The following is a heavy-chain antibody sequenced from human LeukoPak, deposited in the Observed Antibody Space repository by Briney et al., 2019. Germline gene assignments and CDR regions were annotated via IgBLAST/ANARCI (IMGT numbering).Heavy chain of an antibody. J-gene: IGHJ5*02. V-gene: IGHV5-51*01. CDR2: IYPGDSDT. CDR3: ARDAAMIQNNNWFDP. D-gene: IGHD5-18*01. Sequence: GESLQISCKCSGSIFTSYWIGWVRPVPGKGLEWMGIIYPGDSDTIYSPSFQGQVTISADKSISTAYLQWSSLKASDTAMYYCARDAAMIQNNNWFDPWGQGTRVTVSS. CDR1: GSIFTSYW.